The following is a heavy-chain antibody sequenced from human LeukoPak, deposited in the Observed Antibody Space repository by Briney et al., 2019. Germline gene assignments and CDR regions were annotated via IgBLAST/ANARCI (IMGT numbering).Heavy chain of an antibody. CDR1: GGSISSYY. J-gene: IGHJ3*02. CDR2: IYYSGST. V-gene: IGHV4-59*01. Sequence: SETLSLTCTVSGGSISSYYWSWIRQPPGKGLDWIGYIYYSGSTNYNPSLKSRVTISVDTSKNQFSLKLSSVTAADTAVYYCARGGSMTYYYDSSGDAFDIWGQGTMVTVSS. D-gene: IGHD3-22*01. CDR3: ARGGSMTYYYDSSGDAFDI.